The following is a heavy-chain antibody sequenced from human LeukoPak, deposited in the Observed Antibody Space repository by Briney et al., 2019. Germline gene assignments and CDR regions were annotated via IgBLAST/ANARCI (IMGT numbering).Heavy chain of an antibody. CDR2: ISSSSSYI. D-gene: IGHD3-10*01. CDR1: GFTFSSYS. CDR3: ARGALLWFGELSPYFDY. J-gene: IGHJ4*02. V-gene: IGHV3-21*01. Sequence: PGGSLRLSCAASGFTFSSYSMNWVRQAPGKGLEWGSSISSSSSYIYYADSVKGRFTISRDNAKNSLYLQMNSLRAEDTAVYYCARGALLWFGELSPYFDYWGQGTLVTVSS.